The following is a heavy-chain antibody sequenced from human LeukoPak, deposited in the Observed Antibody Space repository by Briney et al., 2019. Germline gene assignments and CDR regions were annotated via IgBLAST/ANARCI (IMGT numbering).Heavy chain of an antibody. Sequence: GGSLRLSCAASGFTFSSYGMHWVRQAPGKGLEWVAVISYDGSNKYYADSVKGRFTISRDNSKNTLYLQMNSLRAEDTAVYYCARDPLDISRWTNAFDIWGQGTTVIVS. D-gene: IGHD5-12*01. V-gene: IGHV3-30*03. J-gene: IGHJ3*02. CDR3: ARDPLDISRWTNAFDI. CDR2: ISYDGSNK. CDR1: GFTFSSYG.